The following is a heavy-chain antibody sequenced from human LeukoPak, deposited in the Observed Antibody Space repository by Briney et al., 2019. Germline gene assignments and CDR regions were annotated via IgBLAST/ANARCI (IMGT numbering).Heavy chain of an antibody. CDR3: TRSPSLGGSYWGFDY. D-gene: IGHD1-26*01. J-gene: IGHJ4*02. V-gene: IGHV3-74*01. Sequence: GGSLRLSCAASGFTLSNYWMHWVRQAPGKGLVWVSRLSPDGSSSIYADSVKGRFTVSRDNAKNTLYLQMNSLRADDTAVYYCTRSPSLGGSYWGFDYWGQGTLLTVSS. CDR1: GFTLSNYW. CDR2: LSPDGSSS.